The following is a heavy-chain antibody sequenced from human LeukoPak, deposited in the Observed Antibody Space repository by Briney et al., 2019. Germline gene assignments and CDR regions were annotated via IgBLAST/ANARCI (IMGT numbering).Heavy chain of an antibody. J-gene: IGHJ4*02. Sequence: PGGSLSLFCAASGFTFDDYAMHWVRQAPGKGLEWVSGISWNSSSIGYADSVKCRFTISRDNAKNSLYLQMNSLRADDTAVYFCVRVGIALASPFGYWAKGALVTVSS. V-gene: IGHV3-9*01. CDR3: VRVGIALASPFGY. D-gene: IGHD2-21*01. CDR1: GFTFDDYA. CDR2: ISWNSSSI.